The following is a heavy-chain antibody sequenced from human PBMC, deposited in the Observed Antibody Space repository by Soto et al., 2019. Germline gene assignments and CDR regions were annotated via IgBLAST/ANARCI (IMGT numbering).Heavy chain of an antibody. J-gene: IGHJ4*02. D-gene: IGHD2-21*02. CDR2: IWYDGSNK. Sequence: SLRLSCAASGFTFSNYGMHWVRQAPGKGLEWVAFIWYDGSNKFYADSVKGRFTISRDNSKNTLYLQMNSLRAEDTAVYYCARDLAPYCGGDCKIDYWGQGTMVTVYS. CDR1: GFTFSNYG. CDR3: ARDLAPYCGGDCKIDY. V-gene: IGHV3-33*01.